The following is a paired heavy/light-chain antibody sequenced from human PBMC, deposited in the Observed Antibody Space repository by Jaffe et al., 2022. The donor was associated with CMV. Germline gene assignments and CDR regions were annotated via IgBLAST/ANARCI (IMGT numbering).Light chain of an antibody. CDR1: QTVTSNY. Sequence: EIVLTQSPGTLSLSPGERATLSCRASQTVTSNYLAWYQQKPGQAPRLLIFRASSRATGIPDRFSGSGSGTDFTLTISGLEPEDFAVYYCQHYVTSPLTFGGGTKVDIK. CDR2: RAS. V-gene: IGKV3-20*01. J-gene: IGKJ4*01. CDR3: QHYVTSPLT.
Heavy chain of an antibody. Sequence: QVQLVQSGAEVRKPGASVKVSCKASEYIFTSYGVHWVRQAPGQSLEWMGWINPGNDNTKYSERFQGRVTFTTDTSASTAYMELSSLRSEDTAVYYCARLKYDHHGLDMWGQGTMVTVSS. V-gene: IGHV1-3*01. CDR2: INPGNDNT. D-gene: IGHD1-1*01. J-gene: IGHJ3*02. CDR3: ARLKYDHHGLDM. CDR1: EYIFTSYG.